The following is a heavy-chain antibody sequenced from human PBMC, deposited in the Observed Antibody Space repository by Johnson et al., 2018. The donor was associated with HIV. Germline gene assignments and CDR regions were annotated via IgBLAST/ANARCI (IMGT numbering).Heavy chain of an antibody. CDR1: GFTVTSNY. CDR3: ATRATRRAFDI. J-gene: IGHJ3*02. CDR2: IYSGGST. V-gene: IGHV3-66*01. Sequence: VQVVESGGGLVQPGGSLRLSCAASGFTVTSNYMSWVRQAPGKGLEWVSVIYSGGSTYYADSVQGRFTISRDNSENTLYLQMNSLRAEDTAVYYCATRATRRAFDIWGQGTMVTVSS.